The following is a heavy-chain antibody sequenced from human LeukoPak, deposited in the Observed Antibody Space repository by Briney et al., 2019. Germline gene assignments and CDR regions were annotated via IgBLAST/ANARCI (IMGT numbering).Heavy chain of an antibody. J-gene: IGHJ5*02. CDR2: IYHSGST. D-gene: IGHD3-3*01. CDR1: GGSISSGGYY. Sequence: SQTLSLTYTVSGGSISSGGYYWSWIRQPPGKGLEWIGYIYHSGSTYYNPSLKSRVTISVDRSKNQFSLKLSSVTAADTAVYYCARAPWVRFLEWSTNGGWFDPWGQGTLVTVSS. CDR3: ARAPWVRFLEWSTNGGWFDP. V-gene: IGHV4-30-2*01.